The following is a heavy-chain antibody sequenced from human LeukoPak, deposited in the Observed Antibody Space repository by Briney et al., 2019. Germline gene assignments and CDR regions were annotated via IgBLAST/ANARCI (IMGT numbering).Heavy chain of an antibody. D-gene: IGHD3-10*01. CDR2: IYYSGST. V-gene: IGHV4-59*01. CDR3: ARVYGSGSYYNGYYYYYMDV. CDR1: GGSISSYY. Sequence: SETLSLTCTVSGGSISSYYWSWIRQPPGKGLEWIGCIYYSGSTNYNPSLKSRVTISVDTSKNQFSLKLSSVTAADTAVYYCARVYGSGSYYNGYYYYYMDVWGKGTTVTISS. J-gene: IGHJ6*03.